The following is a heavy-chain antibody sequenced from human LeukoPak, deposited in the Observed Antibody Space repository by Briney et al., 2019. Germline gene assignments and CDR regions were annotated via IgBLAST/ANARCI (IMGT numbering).Heavy chain of an antibody. Sequence: SETLSLTCTVSGGSISSYYWSWIRQPAGKGLEWIGRIYSSGNTNYNPSLKSRVTMSVDTSKNQFSLKLSSVTAADTAVYYCARRYDYGDLKRLTRFDPWGQGTLVTVSS. J-gene: IGHJ5*02. CDR3: ARRYDYGDLKRLTRFDP. CDR1: GGSISSYY. CDR2: IYSSGNT. D-gene: IGHD4-17*01. V-gene: IGHV4-4*07.